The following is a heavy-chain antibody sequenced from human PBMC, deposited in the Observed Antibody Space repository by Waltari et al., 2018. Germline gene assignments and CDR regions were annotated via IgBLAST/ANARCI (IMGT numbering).Heavy chain of an antibody. CDR2: IRSTAEGGTT. V-gene: IGHV3-49*04. CDR1: GFTFGDYA. J-gene: IGHJ4*02. Sequence: EVQLVESGGGLVQPGRSLRLSCTASGFTFGDYAMSWVRQAPGKGLEWVSFIRSTAEGGTTEYAAAVKGRFTISRDDSKSIAYLQMNSLKTEDTAVYYCTRGSPGGITFGGVIAYWGQGTLVTVSS. D-gene: IGHD3-16*01. CDR3: TRGSPGGITFGGVIAY.